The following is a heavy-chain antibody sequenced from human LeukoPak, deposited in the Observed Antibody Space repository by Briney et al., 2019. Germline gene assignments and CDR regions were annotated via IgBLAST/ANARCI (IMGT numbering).Heavy chain of an antibody. CDR3: VKDAINGNSIYDAFDV. CDR1: GFSVSSSY. J-gene: IGHJ3*01. V-gene: IGHV3-11*05. D-gene: IGHD1-7*01. CDR2: ISSGSEDT. Sequence: PGGSLRLSCAASGFSVSSSYMGWVRQSPGEGLEWLSYISSGSEDTLYADSVKGRFTISRDNSKNTVFLQMNSVKVDDTARYYCVKDAINGNSIYDAFDVWGQGTMVTVSP.